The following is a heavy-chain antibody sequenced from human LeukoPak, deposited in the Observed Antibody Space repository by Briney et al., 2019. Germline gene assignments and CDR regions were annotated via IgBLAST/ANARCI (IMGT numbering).Heavy chain of an antibody. CDR1: GFTFSSYA. CDR2: ISGSGGST. Sequence: GGSLRLSCAASGFTFSSYAMSWVRQAPGKGLEWVSAISGSGGSTYYADSVKGRFTISRDNSNNTPYLQMNSLRAEDTAVYYCAKDLAGRYSSGWYYFDYWGQGTLVTVSS. CDR3: AKDLAGRYSSGWYYFDY. J-gene: IGHJ4*02. D-gene: IGHD6-19*01. V-gene: IGHV3-23*01.